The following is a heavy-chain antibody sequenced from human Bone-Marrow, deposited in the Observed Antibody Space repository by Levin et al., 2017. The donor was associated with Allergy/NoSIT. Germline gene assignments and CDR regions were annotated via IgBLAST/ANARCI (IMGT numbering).Heavy chain of an antibody. CDR2: IDRDGSTK. V-gene: IGHV3-74*01. Sequence: PGESLKISCAASGFTFSSYWMHWVRQAPGKGLVWVSRIDRDGSTKTYADFGKGRFTISRDNAKNTLYLQMNSLRAEDTAVYYCARDPFPYSSGWYGGLWWGQGTLVTVSS. J-gene: IGHJ4*02. CDR3: ARDPFPYSSGWYGGLW. D-gene: IGHD6-19*01. CDR1: GFTFSSYW.